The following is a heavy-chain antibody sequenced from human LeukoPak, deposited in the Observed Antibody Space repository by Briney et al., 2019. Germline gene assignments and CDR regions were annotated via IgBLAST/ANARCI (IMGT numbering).Heavy chain of an antibody. J-gene: IGHJ4*02. CDR2: ISSSSSYI. CDR1: GFTFSSYS. V-gene: IGHV3-21*01. CDR3: ARDLGSSWYTPFDY. Sequence: GGSLRLSCAASGFTFSSYSMNWVRQAPGKGLEWVSSISSSSSYIYYAESVKGRFTISRDNAKNSVYLQMNSLRAEDRAVYYCARDLGSSWYTPFDYWGQGTLVTVSS. D-gene: IGHD6-13*01.